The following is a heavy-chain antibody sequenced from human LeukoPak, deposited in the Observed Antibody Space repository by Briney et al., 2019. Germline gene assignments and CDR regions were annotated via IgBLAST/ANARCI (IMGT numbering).Heavy chain of an antibody. CDR1: GGSISSYY. J-gene: IGHJ4*02. D-gene: IGHD6-19*01. V-gene: IGHV4-59*01. Sequence: PSETLSHTCTVSGGSISSYYWSWMRPPPGKGLEWIGYIYYSGSTNYNPSLKCRVTISLHTSKNQFSLKLSSVIAADTAVYYCARFTRSGWFFDFWGQGTLVTVS. CDR3: ARFTRSGWFFDF. CDR2: IYYSGST.